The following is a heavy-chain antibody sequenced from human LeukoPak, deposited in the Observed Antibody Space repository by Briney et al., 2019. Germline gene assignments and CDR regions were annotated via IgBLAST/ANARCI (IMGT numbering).Heavy chain of an antibody. V-gene: IGHV4-59*08. J-gene: IGHJ4*02. CDR3: ARQGLERSSSWTTPYYFDY. CDR2: IYYSGST. CDR1: GGSISIYY. Sequence: PSETLSLTCTVSGGSISIYYWTWIRQPPGKGLEWIGYIYYSGSTNYNPSLKSRVTISVDTSKNQFSLKLSSVTAADTAVYYCARQGLERSSSWTTPYYFDYWGQGTLVTVSS. D-gene: IGHD6-13*01.